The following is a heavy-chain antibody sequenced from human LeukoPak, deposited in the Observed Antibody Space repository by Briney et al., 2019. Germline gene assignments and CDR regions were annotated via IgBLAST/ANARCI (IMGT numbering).Heavy chain of an antibody. CDR3: AKWGDYDVLTGYYVSDY. J-gene: IGHJ4*02. CDR2: ITGGGSGI. Sequence: GGSLRLSCAATGFAFSNYAMSWVRQAPGKGLEWVSAITGGGSGIYYADSMKSRFTISRDNSKNTLYLQINSLRAEDTAVYYCAKWGDYDVLTGYYVSDYWGQGTLVTVSS. V-gene: IGHV3-23*01. CDR1: GFAFSNYA. D-gene: IGHD3-9*01.